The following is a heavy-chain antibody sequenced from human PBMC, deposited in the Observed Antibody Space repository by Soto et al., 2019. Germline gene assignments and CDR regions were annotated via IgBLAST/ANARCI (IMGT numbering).Heavy chain of an antibody. Sequence: GGSLRLSCAASGFTFDDYAMHWVRQAPGKGLEWVSGISWNSGSIGYADSVKGRFTISRDNAKNSLYLQMNSLRAEDTALYYFAKYIGDGYCTNGLCLVSYYYYGLDVWGQGTTVTVSS. J-gene: IGHJ6*02. CDR2: ISWNSGSI. CDR3: AKYIGDGYCTNGLCLVSYYYYGLDV. CDR1: GFTFDDYA. V-gene: IGHV3-9*01. D-gene: IGHD2-8*01.